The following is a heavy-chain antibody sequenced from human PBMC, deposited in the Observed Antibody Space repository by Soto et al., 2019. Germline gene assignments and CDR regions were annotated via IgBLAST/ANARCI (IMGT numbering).Heavy chain of an antibody. V-gene: IGHV4-30-4*01. J-gene: IGHJ6*02. CDR3: ARVPSPFDYYYAMDV. CDR2: VFSSGTT. CDR1: GDSISSGNNY. D-gene: IGHD3-16*01. Sequence: SETLSLTCTVSGDSISSGNNYWSWIRHPPGKGLEWIGYVFSSGTTYYNPSLKGRVSISLDASENQFSLKFASVTDADSAVYYCARVPSPFDYYYAMDVWGQGTTVTVSS.